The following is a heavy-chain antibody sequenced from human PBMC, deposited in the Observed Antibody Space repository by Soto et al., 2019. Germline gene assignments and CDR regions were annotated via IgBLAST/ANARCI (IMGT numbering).Heavy chain of an antibody. CDR3: TRRDSSSWNFDY. D-gene: IGHD6-13*01. CDR2: IRSKANSYAT. J-gene: IGHJ4*02. Sequence: GGSLRLSYAASGFTFSGSAMHWVRQASGKGLEWVGRIRSKANSYATAYAASVKGRFTISRDDSKNTAYLQMNSLKTEDTAVYYCTRRDSSSWNFDYWGQGTLVTVSS. V-gene: IGHV3-73*01. CDR1: GFTFSGSA.